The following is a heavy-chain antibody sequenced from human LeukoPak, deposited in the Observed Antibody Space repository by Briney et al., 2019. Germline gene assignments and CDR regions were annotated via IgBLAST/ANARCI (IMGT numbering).Heavy chain of an antibody. CDR2: IIPILGIA. V-gene: IGHV1-69*02. CDR3: ARGGTVVPAAPDAFDI. Sequence: SVKVSCKASGGTFSSYTISWVRQAPGQGLEWMGRIIPILGIANYAQKFQGRVTITADKSTSTAYMELSSLRSEDTAAYYCARGGTVVPAAPDAFDIWGQGTMVTVSS. D-gene: IGHD2-2*01. CDR1: GGTFSSYT. J-gene: IGHJ3*02.